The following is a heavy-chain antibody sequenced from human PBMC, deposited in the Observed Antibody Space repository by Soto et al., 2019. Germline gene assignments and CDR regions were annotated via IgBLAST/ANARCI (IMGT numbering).Heavy chain of an antibody. CDR3: AREIRPYYFYALDV. J-gene: IGHJ6*02. CDR2: IWHDGSSK. V-gene: IGHV3-33*01. D-gene: IGHD3-10*01. CDR1: GFDFKKYG. Sequence: QEYLVESGGGVVQPGGSLRLSCKGSGFDFKKYGLHWVRQAPGKGLGWVAVIWHDGSSKYYVESVKGRFTISRDNANNTLSLQMHSLRVDDTAMYYCAREIRPYYFYALDVWGQGTTVTVSS.